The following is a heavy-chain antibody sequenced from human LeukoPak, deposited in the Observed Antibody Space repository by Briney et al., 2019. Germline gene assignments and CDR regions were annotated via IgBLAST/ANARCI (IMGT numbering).Heavy chain of an antibody. CDR1: GFTFSSYS. Sequence: PGGSLRLSCAASGFTFSSYSMNWVRQAPGKGLEWVSSISSSSSYIYYADSVKGRFTISRDNSKNTLYLQMNSLRAEDTAVYYCAREDLRPGGITGAFDIWGQGTMVTVSS. V-gene: IGHV3-21*01. CDR3: AREDLRPGGITGAFDI. D-gene: IGHD1-14*01. CDR2: ISSSSSYI. J-gene: IGHJ3*02.